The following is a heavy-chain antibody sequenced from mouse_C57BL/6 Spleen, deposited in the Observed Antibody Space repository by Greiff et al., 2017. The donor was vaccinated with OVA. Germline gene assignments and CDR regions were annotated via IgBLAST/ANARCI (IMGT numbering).Heavy chain of an antibody. Sequence: VQLQQSGPELVKPGASVKISCKASGYSFTGYYMNWVKQSPEKSLEWIGEINPSTGGTTYNQKFKAKATLTVDKSSSTAYMQLKSLTSEDSAVYYCARWSLTGTGDYWGQGTTLTVSS. CDR1: GYSFTGYY. CDR3: ARWSLTGTGDY. V-gene: IGHV1-42*01. J-gene: IGHJ2*01. CDR2: INPSTGGT. D-gene: IGHD4-1*01.